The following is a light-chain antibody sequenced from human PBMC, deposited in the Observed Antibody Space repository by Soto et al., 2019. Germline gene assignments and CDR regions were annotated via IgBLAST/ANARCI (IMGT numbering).Light chain of an antibody. V-gene: IGLV1-40*01. J-gene: IGLJ2*01. CDR2: DNI. CDR1: SSNIGTGYD. CDR3: QSYDSSLSGSV. Sequence: QPVLTQPPSVSGAPGQRVSISCTGNSSNIGTGYDVHWYQQFPGTAPRLLIYDNINRPSGVPDRFSGSKSGTSASLAITGLQADDEADYYCQSYDSSLSGSVFGGGTKVTVL.